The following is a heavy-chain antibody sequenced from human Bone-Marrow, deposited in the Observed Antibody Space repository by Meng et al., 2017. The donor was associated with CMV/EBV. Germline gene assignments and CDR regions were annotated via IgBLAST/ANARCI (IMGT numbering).Heavy chain of an antibody. CDR2: MNPNSGNT. V-gene: IGHV1-8*02. D-gene: IGHD6-13*01. Sequence: ASVKVSCKASGYTFTSYGINWVRQATGQGLEWMGWMNPNSGNTGYAQKFQGRVTMTRNTSISTAYMELSSLRSEDTAVYYCARSSSWYGEFDYWGQGTLVTVSS. J-gene: IGHJ4*02. CDR3: ARSSSWYGEFDY. CDR1: GYTFTSYG.